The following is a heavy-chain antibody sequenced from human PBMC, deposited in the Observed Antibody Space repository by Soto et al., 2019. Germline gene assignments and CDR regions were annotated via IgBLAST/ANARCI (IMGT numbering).Heavy chain of an antibody. CDR1: GFTFSSYA. Sequence: QVQLVESGGGVVQPGRSLRLSCAASGFTFSSYAMHWVRQAPGKGLEWVAVISYDGSNKYYADSVKGRFTISRDNSKNTLYLQMNSLRAEDTAVYYCAREPRYSGSPNVLPTIYWGQGTLVTVSS. CDR3: AREPRYSGSPNVLPTIY. CDR2: ISYDGSNK. J-gene: IGHJ4*02. D-gene: IGHD1-26*01. V-gene: IGHV3-30-3*01.